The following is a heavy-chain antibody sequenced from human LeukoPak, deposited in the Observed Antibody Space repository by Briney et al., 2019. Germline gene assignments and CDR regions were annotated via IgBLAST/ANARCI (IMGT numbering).Heavy chain of an antibody. CDR1: GFTFSDYY. D-gene: IGHD1-26*01. J-gene: IGHJ4*02. Sequence: GGSLRLSCAASGFTFSDYYMSWIRQAPGKGLECISYISSSGSTIYDADFVKGRFTISRDNANNSLYLQMNSLRAEDTAVYYCARARGSYSFDYWGQGALVTVSS. CDR3: ARARGSYSFDY. V-gene: IGHV3-11*01. CDR2: ISSSGSTI.